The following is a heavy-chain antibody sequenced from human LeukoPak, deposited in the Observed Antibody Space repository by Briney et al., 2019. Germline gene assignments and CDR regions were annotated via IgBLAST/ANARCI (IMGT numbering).Heavy chain of an antibody. CDR3: ARISSVWVKDFYYYMGV. V-gene: IGHV4-34*01. J-gene: IGHJ6*03. CDR2: INHSGST. D-gene: IGHD3-16*02. CDR1: GGSFSGYY. Sequence: SETLSLTCAVYGGSFSGYYWSWIRQPPGKGLEWIGEINHSGSTNYNPSLKSRVTISVDTSKNQFALMLSSVTAADTAVYFCARISSVWVKDFYYYMGVWGKGTTVTVSS.